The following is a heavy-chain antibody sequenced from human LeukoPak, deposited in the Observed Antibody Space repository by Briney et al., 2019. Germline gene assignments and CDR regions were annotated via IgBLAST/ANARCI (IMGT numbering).Heavy chain of an antibody. D-gene: IGHD6-13*01. CDR1: GYTLTELS. Sequence: ASVKVSCKVSGYTLTELSMHWVRQAPGKGLEWMGGFDPEDGETIYAQKFQGRVTMTEDTSTDTAYMELSSLRSEDTAVYYCATFPWGIAAAVPGWFDPWGQGTLVTVSS. J-gene: IGHJ5*02. CDR2: FDPEDGET. V-gene: IGHV1-24*01. CDR3: ATFPWGIAAAVPGWFDP.